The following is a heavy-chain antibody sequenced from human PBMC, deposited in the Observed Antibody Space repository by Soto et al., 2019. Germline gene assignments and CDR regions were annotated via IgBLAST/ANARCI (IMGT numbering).Heavy chain of an antibody. CDR3: ARAHPLGYCSGGSCAGAWFDP. CDR2: IYYSGGT. CDR1: GGSISSGGYY. J-gene: IGHJ5*02. V-gene: IGHV4-31*03. Sequence: TSETLSLTCTVSGGSISSGGYYWSWIRQHPGKGLEWIGYIYYSGGTYYNPSLKSRVTISVDTSKNQFSLKLSSVTAADTAVYYCARAHPLGYCSGGSCAGAWFDPWGQGILVTVSS. D-gene: IGHD2-15*01.